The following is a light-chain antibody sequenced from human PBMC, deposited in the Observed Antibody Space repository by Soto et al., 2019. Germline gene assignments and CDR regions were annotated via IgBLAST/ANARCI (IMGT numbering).Light chain of an antibody. CDR2: AAS. CDR3: QKYNRVPWT. V-gene: IGKV1-27*01. Sequence: DIQMTQSPPSLSASVGDRVTITCRASQGINNNLAWYQQRPGKVPELLIFAASTLHSGVPSRFSGSGSGTAFTLTISSLQTEDVATYYYQKYNRVPWTFGQGTKVEIK. J-gene: IGKJ1*01. CDR1: QGINNN.